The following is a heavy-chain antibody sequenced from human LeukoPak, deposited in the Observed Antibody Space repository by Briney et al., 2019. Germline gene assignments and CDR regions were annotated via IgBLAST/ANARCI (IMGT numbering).Heavy chain of an antibody. CDR3: AKDRALEIFDY. V-gene: IGHV3-23*01. CDR1: GFTFSSYA. D-gene: IGHD1-1*01. CDR2: ISGSGGST. Sequence: GGSLRLSCAASGFTFSSYAMNWVRQAPGKGLEWVSVISGSGGSTYYADSVKGRFTISRDNSKNALFLQMNSLRAEDTAVYYCAKDRALEIFDYWGQGTLVTVSS. J-gene: IGHJ4*02.